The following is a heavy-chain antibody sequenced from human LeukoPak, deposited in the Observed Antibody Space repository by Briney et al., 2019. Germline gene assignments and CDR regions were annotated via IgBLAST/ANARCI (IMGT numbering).Heavy chain of an antibody. CDR2: IISNGGST. D-gene: IGHD3-9*01. J-gene: IGHJ4*02. V-gene: IGHV3-64*01. Sequence: GGSLRLSCAAFGFTFSSYAMHWVRQAPGKGLEYVSDIISNGGSTYYANSVKGRFTISRDNSKNTLYLQMGSLRAEDMVLYYCARAPPRNYDILTGYYPSVYFDYWGQGTLVTVSS. CDR1: GFTFSSYA. CDR3: ARAPPRNYDILTGYYPSVYFDY.